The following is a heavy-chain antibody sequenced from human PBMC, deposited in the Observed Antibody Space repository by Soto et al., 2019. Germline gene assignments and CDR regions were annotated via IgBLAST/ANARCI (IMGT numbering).Heavy chain of an antibody. V-gene: IGHV3-74*01. J-gene: IGHJ4*02. CDR3: GRDQTMAGPTTLDY. D-gene: IGHD6-19*01. CDR1: GFTFSRYW. Sequence: EVQLVKSGGGLVQPGESLRLSCAASGFTFSRYWMHWVRQVPGKGLVWVSRISSDGSNIIYADSVKGRFTISRDDAKNTLYLQMNNLRDEDTAVNYCGRDQTMAGPTTLDYWGQGALVTVSS. CDR2: ISSDGSNI.